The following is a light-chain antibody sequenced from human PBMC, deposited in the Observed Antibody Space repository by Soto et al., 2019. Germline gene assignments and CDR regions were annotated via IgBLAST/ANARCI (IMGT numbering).Light chain of an antibody. V-gene: IGKV3-15*01. J-gene: IGKJ1*01. CDR2: GAS. CDR3: QQYNNWLS. Sequence: EIVMTQSPATLSVSPGERATVSCRASQSVSSNLAWYQQKPGQAPRLLIYGASTRATGIPARFSGSGSGTEFTLTISNLQSEDFAVYYCQQYNNWLSFGQGTKVEIK. CDR1: QSVSSN.